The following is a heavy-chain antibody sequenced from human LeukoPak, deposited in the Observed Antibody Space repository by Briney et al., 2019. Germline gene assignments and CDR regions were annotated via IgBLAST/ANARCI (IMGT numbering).Heavy chain of an antibody. J-gene: IGHJ4*02. CDR3: ARVGTGDDY. CDR1: GGSISSYY. D-gene: IGHD7-27*01. CDR2: IYYSGST. V-gene: IGHV4-59*12. Sequence: SETLSLTCSVSGGSISSYYWSWIRQPPGKGLEWIGYIYYSGSTNYNPSLKSRVTMSVDTSKNQFSLKLSSVTAADTAVYYCARVGTGDDYWGQGTLVTVSS.